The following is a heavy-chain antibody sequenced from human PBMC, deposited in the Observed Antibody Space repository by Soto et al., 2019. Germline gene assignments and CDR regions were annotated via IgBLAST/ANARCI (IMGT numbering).Heavy chain of an antibody. J-gene: IGHJ4*02. CDR1: GGTITSGDHY. V-gene: IGHV4-30-4*01. CDR3: ARVGYYDSSGYPYFDY. Sequence: SETLSLTCTVSGGTITSGDHYWSWIRQPPGKGLEWIGYIYYTGSTYYNPSLKSRVTLSVDTSRNQFSLKLNSVTAADTAVYYCARVGYYDSSGYPYFDYWGQGTLVTVSS. CDR2: IYYTGST. D-gene: IGHD3-22*01.